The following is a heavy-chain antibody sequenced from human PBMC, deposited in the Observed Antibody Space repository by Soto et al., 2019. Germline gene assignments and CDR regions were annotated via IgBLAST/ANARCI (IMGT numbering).Heavy chain of an antibody. V-gene: IGHV3-30*18. CDR1: GFTFSSFA. Sequence: GGSLRLSCAASGFTFSSFAMHWVRQAPGKGLEWVAVVSNDGSNTYYADSVKGRFTISRDNSKNTLYLQMNSLRAEDTAVYYCAKGRGTSTGCLDYWGQGTLVTVSS. J-gene: IGHJ4*02. CDR2: VSNDGSNT. CDR3: AKGRGTSTGCLDY. D-gene: IGHD2-2*01.